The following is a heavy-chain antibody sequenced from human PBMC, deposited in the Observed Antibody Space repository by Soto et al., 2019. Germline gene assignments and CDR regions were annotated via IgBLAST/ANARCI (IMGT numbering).Heavy chain of an antibody. D-gene: IGHD5-12*01. V-gene: IGHV4-34*01. CDR1: GGSFSGYY. J-gene: IGHJ4*02. Sequence: QVQLQQWGAGLLKPSETLSLTCAVYGGSFSGYYWSWIRQPPGKGLEWIGEINHSGSTNYNPSLKSRVTISVDTSKNQFSLKLSSVTAADTAVYYCATGSNGPAVTTTEFDYWGQGTLVTVSS. CDR3: ATGSNGPAVTTTEFDY. CDR2: INHSGST.